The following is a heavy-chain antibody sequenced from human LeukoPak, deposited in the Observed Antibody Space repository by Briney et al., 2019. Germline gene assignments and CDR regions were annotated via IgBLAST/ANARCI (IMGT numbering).Heavy chain of an antibody. CDR2: IYYSGST. J-gene: IGHJ5*02. D-gene: IGHD1-1*01. Sequence: SETLSLTCTVSGGSISSYYWSWIRQPPGKGLEWIGYIYYSGSTNYNPSLKSRVTISVDTSKNQFSLKLSSVTAADTAVYYCARDSPNWTAKGVWFDPWGQGTLVTVSS. CDR3: ARDSPNWTAKGVWFDP. CDR1: GGSISSYY. V-gene: IGHV4-59*01.